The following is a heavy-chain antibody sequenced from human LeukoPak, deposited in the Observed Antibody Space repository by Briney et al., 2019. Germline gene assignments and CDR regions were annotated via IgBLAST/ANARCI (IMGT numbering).Heavy chain of an antibody. CDR2: IYYSGST. J-gene: IGHJ3*02. CDR1: GGSISSYY. Sequence: SETLSLTCTVSGGSISSYYWSWIRQPPGKGLEWIGYIYYSGSTYYNPSLKSRVTISVDTSKNQFSLKLSSVTAADTAVYYCARDQSTGDLGAFDIWGQGTMVTVCS. CDR3: ARDQSTGDLGAFDI. D-gene: IGHD7-27*01. V-gene: IGHV4-30-4*01.